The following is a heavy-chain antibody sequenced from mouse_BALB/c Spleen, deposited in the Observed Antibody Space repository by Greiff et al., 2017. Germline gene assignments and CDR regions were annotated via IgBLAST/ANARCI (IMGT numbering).Heavy chain of an antibody. CDR2: IWWDDDK. Sequence: ESGPGILKPSQTLSLSCSSSGFSLSTSGMGVGWLRQPSGKGLEWLAHIWWDDDKYYNPSLKSQLTISKDTSRNQVFLKITSVDTADTATYYCARRAGGRTTGWFAYWGQGTLVTVSA. D-gene: IGHD3-3*01. J-gene: IGHJ3*01. CDR3: ARRAGGRTTGWFAY. V-gene: IGHV8-8*01. CDR1: GFSLSTSGMG.